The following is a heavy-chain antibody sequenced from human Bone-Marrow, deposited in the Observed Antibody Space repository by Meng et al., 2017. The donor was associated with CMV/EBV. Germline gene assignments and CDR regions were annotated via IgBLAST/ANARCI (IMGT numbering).Heavy chain of an antibody. D-gene: IGHD3-22*01. V-gene: IGHV4-59*01. CDR2: IYFTGTT. Sequence: SETLSLTCTVSGGSMRWNYLHWIRQPPGKGLEWIGYIYFTGTTNYNPSLKSRVNMSVDTSKNQFSLKLSSVIAADTAVYYCARGFSDGSAYYRHYFYNWGQGTLVTVSS. J-gene: IGHJ4*02. CDR3: ARGFSDGSAYYRHYFYN. CDR1: GGSMRWNY.